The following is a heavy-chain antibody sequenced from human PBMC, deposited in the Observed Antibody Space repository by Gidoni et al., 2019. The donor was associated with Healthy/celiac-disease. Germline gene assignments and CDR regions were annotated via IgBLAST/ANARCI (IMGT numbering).Heavy chain of an antibody. CDR2: ISRGSSYI. D-gene: IGHD2-2*01. Sequence: EVQLVESGGGLVKPGGSLRLSCAASGFTFSSYSMNWVRQAPGKGLEWVSAISRGSSYIYYADSVKGRFTISRDNAKNSLYLQMNSLRAEDTAVYYCATYSYQLPFDYWGQGTLVTVSS. CDR3: ATYSYQLPFDY. CDR1: GFTFSSYS. J-gene: IGHJ4*02. V-gene: IGHV3-21*01.